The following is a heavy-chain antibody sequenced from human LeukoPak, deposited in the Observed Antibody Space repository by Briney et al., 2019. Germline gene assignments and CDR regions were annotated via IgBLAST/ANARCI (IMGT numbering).Heavy chain of an antibody. CDR2: IKQDGTVQ. CDR3: ARDYTATGAMDV. Sequence: GGSLRLSCAASGFTFSSFWMIWVRQAPGKGLQWLANIKQDGTVQHYVDSVKGRFTISRDNAKNSLFLQMNSLRAEDTALYYCARDYTATGAMDVWGQGTTVTVS. CDR1: GFTFSSFW. V-gene: IGHV3-7*01. D-gene: IGHD2-21*02. J-gene: IGHJ6*02.